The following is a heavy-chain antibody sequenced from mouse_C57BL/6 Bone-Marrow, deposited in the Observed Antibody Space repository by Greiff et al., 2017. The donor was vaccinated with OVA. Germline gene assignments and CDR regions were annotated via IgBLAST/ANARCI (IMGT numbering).Heavy chain of an antibody. Sequence: QVQLQQPGAELVKPGASVKLSCKASGYTFTSYWMHWVKQRPGQGLEWIGIIHPNSGSTNYNEKFKSKATLTVDKSSSTAYMQLSSLTSEDSAVYYCARCDWAWFAYWGQGTLVTVSA. CDR2: IHPNSGST. CDR3: ARCDWAWFAY. V-gene: IGHV1-64*01. CDR1: GYTFTSYW. J-gene: IGHJ3*01. D-gene: IGHD2-4*01.